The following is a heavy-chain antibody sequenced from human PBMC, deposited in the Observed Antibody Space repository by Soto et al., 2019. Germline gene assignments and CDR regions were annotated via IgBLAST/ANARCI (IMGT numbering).Heavy chain of an antibody. CDR1: GGSIGSYY. D-gene: IGHD6-13*01. Sequence: LSLTCTVAGGSIGSYYWSWIRQPAGKGLEWIGRIYTSGSTNYTPSLKSRVTMSVDTPKNQFSVKLSSVTAADTAGDYCARGGVAAGKGWFDPWGQGPLVTVSS. J-gene: IGHJ5*02. CDR3: ARGGVAAGKGWFDP. V-gene: IGHV4-4*07. CDR2: IYTSGST.